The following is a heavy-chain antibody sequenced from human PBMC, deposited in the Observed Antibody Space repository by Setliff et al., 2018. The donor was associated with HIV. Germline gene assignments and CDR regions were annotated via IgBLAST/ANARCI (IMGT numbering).Heavy chain of an antibody. CDR2: TNPNSGGT. V-gene: IGHV1-18*04. CDR1: GYTFTNYG. Sequence: PSVKVSCKASGYTFTNYGISWVRQAPGQGLEWMGWTNPNSGGTNYAQKFQGRVTMSADTSTYTAYMDLSGLRYDDTATYLCGKGYRRIVWGQGTQVTVSS. D-gene: IGHD2-15*01. CDR3: GKGYRRIV. J-gene: IGHJ4*02.